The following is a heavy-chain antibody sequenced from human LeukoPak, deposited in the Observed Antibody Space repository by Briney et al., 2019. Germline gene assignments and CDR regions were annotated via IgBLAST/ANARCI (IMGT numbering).Heavy chain of an antibody. Sequence: GGSLRLSCAASGFTFSSYSMNWVRQAPGKGLEWVSSISGSNSYIYYADSMKGRFTISRDNAKNSLYLQMNSLRAEDTAVYYCAKDHLGNRYWPPSHYYYMDVWGKGTTVTISS. CDR2: ISGSNSYI. J-gene: IGHJ6*03. CDR1: GFTFSSYS. V-gene: IGHV3-21*04. D-gene: IGHD2-8*02. CDR3: AKDHLGNRYWPPSHYYYMDV.